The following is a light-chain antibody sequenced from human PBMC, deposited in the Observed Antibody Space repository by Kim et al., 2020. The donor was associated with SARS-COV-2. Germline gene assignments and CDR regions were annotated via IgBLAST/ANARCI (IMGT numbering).Light chain of an antibody. J-gene: IGLJ3*02. V-gene: IGLV2-14*01. Sequence: QSALTQPASVSGSPGQSITISCTGTSSDVGGYKYVSWYQQHTGKAPKFMIYDVSKRPSGVSNRFSGSKSGNTTSLTISGLQPEDEADYYCSSYTASSTWEFGGGTQLTVL. CDR1: SSDVGGYKY. CDR3: SSYTASSTWE. CDR2: DVS.